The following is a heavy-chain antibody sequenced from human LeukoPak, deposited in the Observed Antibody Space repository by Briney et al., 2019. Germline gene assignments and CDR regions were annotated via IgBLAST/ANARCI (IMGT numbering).Heavy chain of an antibody. CDR2: ISGSSSYK. J-gene: IGHJ4*02. D-gene: IGHD3-22*01. CDR1: GFTFSRYS. CDR3: ARDFYDTSGYYYDY. Sequence: GGSLRLSCAASGFTFSRYSLNWVRQAPGKGLEWVSSISGSSSYKYYADSVQGPFTLSRDNAKNSLYLQMNSLRAEDTAVYYCARDFYDTSGYYYDYWGQGTLVTVSS. V-gene: IGHV3-21*01.